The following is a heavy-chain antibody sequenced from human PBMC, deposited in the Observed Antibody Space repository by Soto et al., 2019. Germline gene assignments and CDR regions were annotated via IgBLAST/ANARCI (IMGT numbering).Heavy chain of an antibody. D-gene: IGHD2-2*01. J-gene: IGHJ4*02. Sequence: QVQLKESGPGLVKPSETLSLPCTVSSGSISIYSWSWIRQPPGKGLEWIGYVSYSGSTNYNPSLKSRVTISVDTSTNQFSLKLSSVPAADTAVYYCARTSYQLLMFDYWGQGTLVTVSS. CDR3: ARTSYQLLMFDY. CDR2: VSYSGST. V-gene: IGHV4-59*01. CDR1: SGSISIYS.